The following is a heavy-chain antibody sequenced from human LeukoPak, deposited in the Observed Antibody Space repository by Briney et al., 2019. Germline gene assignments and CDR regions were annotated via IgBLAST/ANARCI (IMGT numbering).Heavy chain of an antibody. CDR2: ISYSGPHM. J-gene: IGHJ4*02. D-gene: IGHD4-17*01. CDR3: ASNDYRDEGIDS. Sequence: GSLRLSCAASGLAFSRYSMNWVRQAPGKGLEWVSSISYSGPHMFYADSVRGRFTISRDNAENSLFLQMNSLRAEDTAVYFCASNDYRDEGIDSWGQGTLVTVSS. CDR1: GLAFSRYS. V-gene: IGHV3-21*01.